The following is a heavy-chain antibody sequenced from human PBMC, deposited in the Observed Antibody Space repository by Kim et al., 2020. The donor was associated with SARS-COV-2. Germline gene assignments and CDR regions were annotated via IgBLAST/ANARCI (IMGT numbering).Heavy chain of an antibody. CDR3: ARLDHEYSSSWYALNFDY. CDR1: GYSFTSYW. J-gene: IGHJ4*02. Sequence: GESLKISCKGSGYSFTSYWIGWVRQMPGKGLEWMGIIYPGDSDTRYSPSFQGQVTISADKSISTAYLQWSSLKASDTAMYYCARLDHEYSSSWYALNFDYWGQGTLVTVSS. D-gene: IGHD6-13*01. V-gene: IGHV5-51*01. CDR2: IYPGDSDT.